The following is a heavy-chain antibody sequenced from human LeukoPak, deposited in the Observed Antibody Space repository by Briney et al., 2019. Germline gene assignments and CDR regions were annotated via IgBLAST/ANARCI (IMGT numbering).Heavy chain of an antibody. CDR3: ARDFSSSSSVYYYYYMDV. J-gene: IGHJ6*03. CDR2: INHSGST. Sequence: PSETLSLTCAVYGGSFSGYYWSWIRQPPGKGLEWIGEINHSGSTNYNPSLKSRVTISVDTSKNQFSLRLNSVTAAGTAVYYCARDFSSSSSVYYYYYMDVWGKGTTVTVSS. CDR1: GGSFSGYY. V-gene: IGHV4-34*01. D-gene: IGHD6-6*01.